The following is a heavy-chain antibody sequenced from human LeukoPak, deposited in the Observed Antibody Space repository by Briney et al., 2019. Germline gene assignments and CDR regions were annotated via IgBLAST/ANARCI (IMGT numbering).Heavy chain of an antibody. V-gene: IGHV3-48*02. CDR3: ARDPHALDY. J-gene: IGHJ4*02. CDR2: IHSGGTTI. CDR1: GFSFSTYS. Sequence: GGSLRLSCATSGFSFSTYSMNWVRQAPGKGLEWVSYIHSGGTTIYYADSVKGRFTISRDNAKNSLYLQMNSLRDEDTAVYHCARDPHALDYWGQGTLVTVST.